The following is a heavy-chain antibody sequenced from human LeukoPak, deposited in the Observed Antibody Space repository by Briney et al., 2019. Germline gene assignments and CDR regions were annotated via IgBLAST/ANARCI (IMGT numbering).Heavy chain of an antibody. V-gene: IGHV3-7*01. Sequence: GGSLRLSCAASGFTLSNHWMIWVRQAPGKGLECAANIKQDGIEKYYLDSVKGRFTISRDNAQNSLYLQMNSLRVEDTAVYYCARDPPGAHFDYWGQGTLVTVSS. J-gene: IGHJ4*02. CDR3: ARDPPGAHFDY. CDR1: GFTLSNHW. D-gene: IGHD7-27*01. CDR2: IKQDGIEK.